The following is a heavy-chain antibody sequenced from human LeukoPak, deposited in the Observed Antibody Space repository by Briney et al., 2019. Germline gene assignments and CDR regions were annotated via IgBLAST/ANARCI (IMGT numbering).Heavy chain of an antibody. V-gene: IGHV3-7*01. D-gene: IGHD3-22*01. CDR1: GFTFSPYW. CDR3: ARDGDVSGYSD. Sequence: GGSLRLSCAGSGFTFSPYWMSWVRQAPGKGLEWVANIKQDGSEKYYVDSVKGQFAISRDNAKNSLYLQMNSLRAEDTAVYYCARDGDVSGYSDWGQGTPVTVSS. CDR2: IKQDGSEK. J-gene: IGHJ4*02.